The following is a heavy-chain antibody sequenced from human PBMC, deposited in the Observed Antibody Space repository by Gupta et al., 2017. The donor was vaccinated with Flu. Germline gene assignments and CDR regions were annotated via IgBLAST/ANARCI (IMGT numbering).Heavy chain of an antibody. Sequence: EVQLVESGGGLVNPGGSLTLSCAASGFPFSSYSMNWVRQAPGKGLEWVSSITTYSYIYDADSVKGRFTISRDNAKNSLYLQMNSLSAEDTAVYYCARARIVGRFDYWGQGTLVTVSS. D-gene: IGHD1-26*01. J-gene: IGHJ4*02. V-gene: IGHV3-21*01. CDR3: ARARIVGRFDY. CDR2: ITTYSYI. CDR1: GFPFSSYS.